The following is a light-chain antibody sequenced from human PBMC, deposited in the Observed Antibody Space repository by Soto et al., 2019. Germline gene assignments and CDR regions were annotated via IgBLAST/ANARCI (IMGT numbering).Light chain of an antibody. J-gene: IGKJ2*01. Sequence: DIQMTQFPSTVSASVGDRVTITCRASQRISSWLAWYQQKPGRAPKLLIFQASTLQRGVPSRFSGSGSGTEFTLTISSLQPDDFATYYCQQYNTYSYTFGQGTKLEIK. V-gene: IGKV1-5*03. CDR1: QRISSW. CDR2: QAS. CDR3: QQYNTYSYT.